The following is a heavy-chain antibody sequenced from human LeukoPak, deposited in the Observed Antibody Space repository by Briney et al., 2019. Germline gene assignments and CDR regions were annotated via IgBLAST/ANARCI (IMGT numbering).Heavy chain of an antibody. D-gene: IGHD2-15*01. J-gene: IGHJ5*02. CDR3: ARAQLGYCSGGSCYGFDP. V-gene: IGHV3-21*01. CDR2: ICGSRSLI. Sequence: PGASLRLSCAASGFTFSSYSMNWVRQAPGKGLEWVSSICGSRSLIQYADSVKGRFTISRDNAKNSMYLQMNSLRAEDTAVYDCARAQLGYCSGGSCYGFDPWGQGTLVTVSS. CDR1: GFTFSSYS.